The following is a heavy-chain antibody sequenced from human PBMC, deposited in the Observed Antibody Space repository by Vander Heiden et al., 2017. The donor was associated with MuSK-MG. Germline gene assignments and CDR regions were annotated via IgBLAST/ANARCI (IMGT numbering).Heavy chain of an antibody. Sequence: EVQLLESGGGLVQPGGSLRPPCAASGFPFSSYAMSWVRQAPGKGLEWVSAISGSGGSTYYADSVKGRFTISRDNSKNTLYLQMNSLRAEDTAVYYCAKYRIAAAGVDYWGQGTLVTVSS. CDR3: AKYRIAAAGVDY. CDR2: ISGSGGST. CDR1: GFPFSSYA. V-gene: IGHV3-23*01. J-gene: IGHJ4*02. D-gene: IGHD6-13*01.